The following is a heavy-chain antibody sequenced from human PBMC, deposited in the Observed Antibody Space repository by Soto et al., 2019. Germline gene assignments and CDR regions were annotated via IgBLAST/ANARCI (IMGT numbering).Heavy chain of an antibody. Sequence: ASVKVSCKASGYTFTGYYMHWVRQAPGQGLEWMGWINPNSGGTNYAQKFQGWVTMTRDTSISTAYMELGRLRSDDTAVYYCARVAIWGEGYFDYWGQGTLVTVSS. J-gene: IGHJ4*02. D-gene: IGHD3-16*01. CDR1: GYTFTGYY. CDR2: INPNSGGT. CDR3: ARVAIWGEGYFDY. V-gene: IGHV1-2*04.